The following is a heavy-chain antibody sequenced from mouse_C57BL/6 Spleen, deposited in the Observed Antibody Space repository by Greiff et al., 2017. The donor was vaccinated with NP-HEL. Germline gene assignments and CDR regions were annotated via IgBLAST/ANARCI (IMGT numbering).Heavy chain of an antibody. CDR3: ARWGLPLFDY. J-gene: IGHJ2*01. D-gene: IGHD2-2*01. CDR1: GFTFSDYG. Sequence: DVQLVESGGGLVKPGGSLKLSCAASGFTFSDYGMHWVRQAPEKGLEWVAYISSGSSTIYYADTVKGRFTISRDNAKNTLFLQMTSLRSEDTAMYYCARWGLPLFDYWGQGTTLTVSS. CDR2: ISSGSSTI. V-gene: IGHV5-17*01.